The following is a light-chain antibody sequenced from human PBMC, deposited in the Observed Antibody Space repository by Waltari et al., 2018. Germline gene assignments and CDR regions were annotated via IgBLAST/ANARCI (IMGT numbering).Light chain of an antibody. J-gene: IGKJ2*01. CDR1: QSLVHSDGHTY. V-gene: IGKV2-30*02. Sequence: VVMTQSPLSLPVTLGQPASVSCRSSQSLVHSDGHTYLNGFQLRPGQSPRRLLYKISNRAAGVPDRLSGSGSGTDFTLAISRVEAEDVGVYYCMQGTHWPPDTFGQGTKLEIK. CDR3: MQGTHWPPDT. CDR2: KIS.